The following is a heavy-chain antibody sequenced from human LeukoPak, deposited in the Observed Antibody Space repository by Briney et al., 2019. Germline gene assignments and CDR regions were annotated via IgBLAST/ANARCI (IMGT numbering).Heavy chain of an antibody. V-gene: IGHV3-48*01. D-gene: IGHD6-13*01. Sequence: GGSLRLSCAVSGFTFSSYSMNWVRQAPGKGLEWLSHISSSSSIMYYADSVKGRFTISRDNAKNSLYLQMNSLRAEDTAVYYCAYWAGTAAGFSGPFDYWGQGTLVTVPS. CDR3: AYWAGTAAGFSGPFDY. CDR2: ISSSSSIM. CDR1: GFTFSSYS. J-gene: IGHJ4*02.